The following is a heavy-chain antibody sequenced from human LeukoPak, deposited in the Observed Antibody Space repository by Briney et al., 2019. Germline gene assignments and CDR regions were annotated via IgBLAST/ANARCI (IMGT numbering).Heavy chain of an antibody. CDR1: GFTFSSYA. J-gene: IGHJ4*02. Sequence: QPGGSLRLSRAASGFTFSSYAMSWVRQVPGKGLEWVSGISGSGGSTYYADSVKGRCTISRDNSKNTLSLQMNSLRAEDTALYYCARGKGIAVSSFDYWGQGTLVTVSS. V-gene: IGHV3-23*01. CDR3: ARGKGIAVSSFDY. D-gene: IGHD6-19*01. CDR2: ISGSGGST.